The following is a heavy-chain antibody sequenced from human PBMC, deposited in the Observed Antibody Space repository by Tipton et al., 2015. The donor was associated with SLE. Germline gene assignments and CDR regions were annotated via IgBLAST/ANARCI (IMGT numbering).Heavy chain of an antibody. CDR1: GGSIDSYY. CDR2: IYSTGST. D-gene: IGHD4-23*01. Sequence: TLSLTCTVSGGSIDSYYGGWIRQPPGKGLEWIGYIYSTGSTKYNPSLRGRATISVDTSKNQYSLNLHSVTAADTAVYYCARRWGGNGYDFWGQGTLVTVSS. CDR3: ARRWGGNGYDF. J-gene: IGHJ4*02. V-gene: IGHV4-4*09.